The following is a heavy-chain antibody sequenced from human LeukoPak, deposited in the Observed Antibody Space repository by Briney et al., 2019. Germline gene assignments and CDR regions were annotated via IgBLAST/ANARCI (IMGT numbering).Heavy chain of an antibody. CDR3: ARDNGGGSYYVNDY. D-gene: IGHD1-26*01. CDR1: GFTFSDYY. Sequence: PGGSLRLSCAASGFTFSDYYMSWIRKAPGKGLEWDSYISSSGSTIYYADSVKGRFTISRDNAKNSLYLQMNSLRAEDTAVYYCARDNGGGSYYVNDYWGQGTLVTVSS. V-gene: IGHV3-11*01. J-gene: IGHJ4*02. CDR2: ISSSGSTI.